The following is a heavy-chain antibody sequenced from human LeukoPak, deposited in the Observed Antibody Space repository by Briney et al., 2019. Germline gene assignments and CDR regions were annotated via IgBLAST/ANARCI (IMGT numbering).Heavy chain of an antibody. CDR2: INTNTGNP. D-gene: IGHD5-18*01. V-gene: IGHV7-4-1*02. Sequence: ASVKVSCKASGYSFTGYYMHWVRQAPGQGLECMGWINTNTGNPTYAQGFTGRFVFSLDTSVSTAYLQISSLKAEDTAVYYCARDSYANDYWGQGTLVTVSS. CDR3: ARDSYANDY. J-gene: IGHJ4*02. CDR1: GYSFTGYY.